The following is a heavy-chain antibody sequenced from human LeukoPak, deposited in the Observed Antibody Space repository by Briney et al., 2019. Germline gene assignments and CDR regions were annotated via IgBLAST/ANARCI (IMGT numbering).Heavy chain of an antibody. CDR3: AKDSTHYRVWDDYDSAGLTY. D-gene: IGHD3-22*01. Sequence: GGSLRLSCAASGFTFSSYGMSWVRQAPGKGLEWVSAISGSGGSTYYADSVKGRVTISRDNSKNTLYLQMDSLRAEDTAVYYCAKDSTHYRVWDDYDSAGLTYWGQGTLVTVSS. CDR1: GFTFSSYG. CDR2: ISGSGGST. J-gene: IGHJ4*02. V-gene: IGHV3-23*01.